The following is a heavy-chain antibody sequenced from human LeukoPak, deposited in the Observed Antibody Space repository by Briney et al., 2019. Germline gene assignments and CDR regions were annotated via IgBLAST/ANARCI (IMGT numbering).Heavy chain of an antibody. J-gene: IGHJ4*02. V-gene: IGHV3-53*01. CDR1: GLSVTSNY. Sequence: GGSLRLSCAASGLSVTSNYMSWVRQAPGKGLEWVSVIYSGGSTYYADSVTGRFTNSRDNSKNTLYLQMNSLRAEDTAVYYCARVLPAGNCFDDWGQGILVTVSS. CDR2: IYSGGST. CDR3: ARVLPAGNCFDD. D-gene: IGHD4-23*01.